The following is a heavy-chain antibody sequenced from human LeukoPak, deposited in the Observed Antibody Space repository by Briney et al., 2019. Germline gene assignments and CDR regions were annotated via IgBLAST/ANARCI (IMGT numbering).Heavy chain of an antibody. CDR2: IYYSGST. J-gene: IGHJ4*02. CDR1: GGSISSSSYY. V-gene: IGHV4-39*01. Sequence: TSETLSLTCTVSGGSISSSSYYWGWIRQPPGKGLEWIGSIYYSGSTYYNPSLKSRVTISVDTSKNQFSLKLSSVTAADTAVYYCASYDFWSGPFDYWGQGTLVTVSS. D-gene: IGHD3-3*01. CDR3: ASYDFWSGPFDY.